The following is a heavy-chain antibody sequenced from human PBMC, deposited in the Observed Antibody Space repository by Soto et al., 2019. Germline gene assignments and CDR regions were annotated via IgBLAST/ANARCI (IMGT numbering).Heavy chain of an antibody. J-gene: IGHJ4*02. V-gene: IGHV1-46*01. D-gene: IGHD3-3*01. CDR3: ARSNDFWSGYQGVNY. CDR1: GYTFTSYD. CDR2: INPSGGST. Sequence: ASVKVSCKASGYTFTSYDMHCVRQAPGQVLEGMGIINPSGGSTSYAQKFQGRVTMTRDTSTSTVYMELSSLRSEDTAAYYCARSNDFWSGYQGVNYWGQGTLVTVSS.